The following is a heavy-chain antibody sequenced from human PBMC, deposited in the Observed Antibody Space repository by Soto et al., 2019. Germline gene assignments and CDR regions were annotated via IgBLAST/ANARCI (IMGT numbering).Heavy chain of an antibody. D-gene: IGHD3-9*01. J-gene: IGHJ6*02. V-gene: IGHV2-26*01. CDR1: GFSLTTGKMG. CDR2: IFSDNER. CDR3: ARMKVDSYQFYYAMDV. Sequence: GPTLVNPTETLTLTCTVSGFSLTTGKMGVSWIRQPPGKALEWLAHIFSDNERSYSTSLQGRLTISKDTSGSQVVLSMANVDPVDTATYYCARMKVDSYQFYYAMDVWGQGTTVTVSS.